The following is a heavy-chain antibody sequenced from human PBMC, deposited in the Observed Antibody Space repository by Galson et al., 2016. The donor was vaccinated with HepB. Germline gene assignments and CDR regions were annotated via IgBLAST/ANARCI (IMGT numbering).Heavy chain of an antibody. V-gene: IGHV1-18*01. D-gene: IGHD2-2*01. Sequence: SVKVSCKVSGYTFTNYYISWVRQAPGQGLEWLGWIHTDNGDTNYAHIVQGRVTMTTDTSTTTAYMELTSLRSDDTAVYYCARGHCTRNNCYWNFDHWGQGTLVTVSS. CDR3: ARGHCTRNNCYWNFDH. J-gene: IGHJ4*02. CDR1: GYTFTNYY. CDR2: IHTDNGDT.